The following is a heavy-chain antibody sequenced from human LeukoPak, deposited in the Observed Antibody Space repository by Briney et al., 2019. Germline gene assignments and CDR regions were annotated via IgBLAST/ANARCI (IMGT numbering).Heavy chain of an antibody. CDR2: IWYDGSNK. V-gene: IGHV3-33*01. D-gene: IGHD3-22*01. J-gene: IGHJ4*02. CDR3: ARDFDYYDSSGYYSMDY. Sequence: PGGSLRLSCAASGFTFSSYGMHWVRQAPGKGLEWVAVIWYDGSNKYYADSVKGRFTISRDNSKNTLYLQMNSLSAEDTAVYYCARDFDYYDSSGYYSMDYWGQGTLVTVSS. CDR1: GFTFSSYG.